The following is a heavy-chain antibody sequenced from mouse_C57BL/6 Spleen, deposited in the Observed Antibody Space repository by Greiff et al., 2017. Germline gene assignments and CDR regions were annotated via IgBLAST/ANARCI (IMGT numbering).Heavy chain of an antibody. V-gene: IGHV1-53*01. D-gene: IGHD1-1*01. Sequence: QVHVKQPGTELVKPGASVKLSCKASGYTFTSYWMHWVKQRPGQGLEWIGNINPSNGGTNYNEKFKSKATLTVDKSSSTAYMQLSSLTSEDSAVYYCARDYYGSSWGFDVWGTGTTVTVSS. CDR1: GYTFTSYW. J-gene: IGHJ1*03. CDR3: ARDYYGSSWGFDV. CDR2: INPSNGGT.